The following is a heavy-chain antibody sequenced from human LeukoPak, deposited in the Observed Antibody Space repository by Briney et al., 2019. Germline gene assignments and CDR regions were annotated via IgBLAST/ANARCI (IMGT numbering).Heavy chain of an antibody. CDR1: GYTFTSYG. V-gene: IGHV1-18*01. CDR2: ISAYNGNT. D-gene: IGHD4-17*01. Sequence: ASVKVSCKASGYTFTSYGISWVRQAPGQGLEWMGWISAYNGNTNYAQKLQGRVTMTTDTSTSTAYMELRSLRSDDTAVYYRARVELTSDDYGDYVGPNWFDPWGQGTLVTVSS. CDR3: ARVELTSDDYGDYVGPNWFDP. J-gene: IGHJ5*02.